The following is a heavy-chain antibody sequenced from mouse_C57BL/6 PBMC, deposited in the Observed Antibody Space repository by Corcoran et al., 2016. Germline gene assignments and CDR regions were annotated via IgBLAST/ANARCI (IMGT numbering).Heavy chain of an antibody. J-gene: IGHJ4*01. CDR3: ARGHYYGSSYVGAMDY. V-gene: IGHV9-3*01. CDR2: INTYSGVP. Sequence: QIQLVQSGPELKKPGETVKISCKASGYTFTTYGMSWVKQAPGKGLMWMGWINTYSGVPTYADDFKGRFAFSLETSASTAYLQINNLKNEDTATYFCARGHYYGSSYVGAMDYWGQGTSVTVSS. CDR1: GYTFTTYG. D-gene: IGHD1-1*01.